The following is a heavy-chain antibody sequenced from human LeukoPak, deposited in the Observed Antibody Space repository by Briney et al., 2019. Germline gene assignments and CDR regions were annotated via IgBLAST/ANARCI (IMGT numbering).Heavy chain of an antibody. CDR3: ARAYPELGGFGELWGMGFDY. Sequence: GGSLRLSCAASGFTFSSYAMHWVRQAPGKGLEWVANIKQDGSEKYYVDSVKGRFTISRDNAKNSLYLQMNSLRAEDTAVYYCARAYPELGGFGELWGMGFDYWGQGTLVTVSS. CDR1: GFTFSSYA. V-gene: IGHV3-7*04. CDR2: IKQDGSEK. J-gene: IGHJ4*02. D-gene: IGHD3-10*01.